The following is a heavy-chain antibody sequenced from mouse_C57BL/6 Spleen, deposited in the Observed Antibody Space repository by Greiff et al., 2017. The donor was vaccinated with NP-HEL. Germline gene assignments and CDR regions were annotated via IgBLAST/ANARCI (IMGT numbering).Heavy chain of an antibody. CDR2: ISSGSSTI. J-gene: IGHJ2*01. V-gene: IGHV5-17*01. CDR1: GFTFSDYG. Sequence: DVMLVESGGGLVKPGGSLKLSCAASGFTFSDYGMHWVRQAPEKGLEWVAYISSGSSTIYYADTVKGRFTISRDNAKKTLFLQMTSLRSEDTAMSYCASQLGEVSYFDSWGRGTTLTVSS. D-gene: IGHD4-1*02. CDR3: ASQLGEVSYFDS.